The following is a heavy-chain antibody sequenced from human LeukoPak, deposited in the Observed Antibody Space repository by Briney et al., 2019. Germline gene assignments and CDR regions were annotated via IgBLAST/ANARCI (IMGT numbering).Heavy chain of an antibody. CDR2: IYYSGST. CDR1: GGSISSSSYY. D-gene: IGHD3-10*01. V-gene: IGHV4-39*07. CDR3: ARGPGYYGSGSYYRPFDP. J-gene: IGHJ5*02. Sequence: SETLSLTCTVSGGSISSSSYYWGWIRQPPGKGLEWIGSIYYSGSTYYNPSLKSRVTISVDTSKNQFSLKLSSVTAADTAVYYCARGPGYYGSGSYYRPFDPWGQGTLVTVSS.